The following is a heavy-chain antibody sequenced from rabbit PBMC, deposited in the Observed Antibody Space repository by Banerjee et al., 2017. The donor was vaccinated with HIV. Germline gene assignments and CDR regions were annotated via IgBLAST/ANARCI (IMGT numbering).Heavy chain of an antibody. CDR2: IYTGSSGST. J-gene: IGHJ4*01. D-gene: IGHD2-1*01. CDR3: ARSVYTYDDYGDVGV. CDR1: GFSFSSGYD. Sequence: QEQLEESGGDLVKPEGSLTLTCTASGFSFSSGYDMCWVRQAPGKGLEWIACIYTGSSGSTYYASWAKGRFTISKTSSTTVTLQMTSLTAADTATYFCARSVYTYDDYGDVGVWGQGTLVTVS. V-gene: IGHV1S45*01.